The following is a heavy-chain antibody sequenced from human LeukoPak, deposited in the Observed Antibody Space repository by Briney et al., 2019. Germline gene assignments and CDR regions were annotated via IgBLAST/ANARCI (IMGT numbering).Heavy chain of an antibody. Sequence: GGSLRLSCAASGFTVSSNYMNWVRQAPGKGLEWVSSISSSSSYIYYADSVKGRFTISRDNAKNSLYLQMNSLRAEDTAVYYCARDLKYDFWGGYYGPWGQGTLVTVSS. V-gene: IGHV3-21*01. CDR3: ARDLKYDFWGGYYGP. CDR2: ISSSSSYI. J-gene: IGHJ5*02. CDR1: GFTVSSNY. D-gene: IGHD3-3*01.